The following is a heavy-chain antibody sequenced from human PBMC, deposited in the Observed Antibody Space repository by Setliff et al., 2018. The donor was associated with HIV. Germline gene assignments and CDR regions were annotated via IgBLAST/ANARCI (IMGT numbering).Heavy chain of an antibody. CDR3: ARLRESLKVGFVFDF. D-gene: IGHD3-22*01. V-gene: IGHV4-31*03. Sequence: SETLSLTCTVTGGSISSGGFYWTWTRQHPGKGLEWIGYIYNTGSTYHSPSLESRVTISIDTSKNQFSLKLNSVTAADTAVYYCARLRESLKVGFVFDFWGQGTKVTVSS. CDR2: IYNTGST. CDR1: GGSISSGGFY. J-gene: IGHJ3*01.